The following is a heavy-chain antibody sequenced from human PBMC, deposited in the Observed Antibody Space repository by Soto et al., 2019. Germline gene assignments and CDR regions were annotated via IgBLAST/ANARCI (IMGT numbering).Heavy chain of an antibody. V-gene: IGHV3-30*03. D-gene: IGHD6-13*01. CDR1: GFTFSSYG. CDR3: ARSKISSSWLSDP. CDR2: ISYDGSNK. J-gene: IGHJ5*02. Sequence: HPGGSLRLSCAASGFTFSSYGMHWVRQAPGKGLEWVAVISYDGSNKYYADSVKGRFTISRDNSKNTLYLQMNSLRAEDTAVYYCARSKISSSWLSDPWGQGTLVTVSS.